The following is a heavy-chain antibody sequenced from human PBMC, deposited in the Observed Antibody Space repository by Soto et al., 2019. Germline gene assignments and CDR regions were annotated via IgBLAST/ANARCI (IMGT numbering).Heavy chain of an antibody. Sequence: SETLSLTCSVSGGSIRGSDDYWGWIRQSPGKGLEYIGSVFYTGSAYYNPSFKSRVSIVADTSTNRFFLNLKSVTATDTGVYYCAKTPTGYYDSWGQGILVTVSS. CDR3: AKTPTGYYDS. J-gene: IGHJ4*02. CDR1: GGSIRGSDDY. CDR2: VFYTGSA. D-gene: IGHD1-1*01. V-gene: IGHV4-39*02.